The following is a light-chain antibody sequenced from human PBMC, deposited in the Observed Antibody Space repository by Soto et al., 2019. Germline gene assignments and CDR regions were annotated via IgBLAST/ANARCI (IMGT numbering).Light chain of an antibody. J-gene: IGKJ4*01. V-gene: IGKV4-1*01. CDR1: QSIFLSSNNKNY. Sequence: DIVMTQSPDSLAVSLGERATINCKSSQSIFLSSNNKNYLAWYQQKPGQPPKLLISWASIRESGGPDRFSGSGSATDFTLTISSLQAEDVAVYYCQHYYTPPLTFGGGTKVEIK. CDR2: WAS. CDR3: QHYYTPPLT.